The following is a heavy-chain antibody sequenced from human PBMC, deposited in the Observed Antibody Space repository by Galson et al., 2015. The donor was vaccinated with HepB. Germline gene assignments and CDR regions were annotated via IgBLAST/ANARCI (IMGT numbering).Heavy chain of an antibody. V-gene: IGHV3-30*18. J-gene: IGHJ4*02. CDR3: AKEAGDYGGNSAVDY. Sequence: SLRLSCAASGFTFSSYGMHWVRQAPGKGLEWVAVISYDGSNKYYADSVKGRFTISRDSSKNTLYLQMNSLRAEDTAVYYCAKEAGDYGGNSAVDYWGQGTLVTVSS. CDR2: ISYDGSNK. CDR1: GFTFSSYG. D-gene: IGHD4-23*01.